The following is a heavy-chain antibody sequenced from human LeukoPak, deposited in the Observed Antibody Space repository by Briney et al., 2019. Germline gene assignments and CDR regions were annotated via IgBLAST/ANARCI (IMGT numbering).Heavy chain of an antibody. V-gene: IGHV4-4*02. Sequence: TSETLSLTCGVSGGSITTTNYWSCVRQPPGGGLEWIGEVSLAGRTRYNPSLKNRVNISIDESKNHLYLNLASVTAADTAVYYCSRESGPFCPFGHWGQGTLVAVTS. J-gene: IGHJ4*02. CDR1: GGSITTTNY. D-gene: IGHD1-26*01. CDR2: VSLAGRT. CDR3: SRESGPFCPFGH.